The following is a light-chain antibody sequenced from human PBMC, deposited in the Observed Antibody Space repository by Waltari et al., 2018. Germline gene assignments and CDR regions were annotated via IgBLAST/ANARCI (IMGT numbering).Light chain of an antibody. CDR1: QSISKY. J-gene: IGKJ1*01. V-gene: IGKV3-20*01. CDR3: QHYVTLPVT. CDR2: HAS. Sequence: EIVLTQSPGTLSLSSGERATLSCRTSQSISKYLAWYQQNPGQAPRLLIYHASSRATGIPDRVSGSGSGTDFSLTISRLEPEDFAVYYCQHYVTLPVTFGQGTKVEIK.